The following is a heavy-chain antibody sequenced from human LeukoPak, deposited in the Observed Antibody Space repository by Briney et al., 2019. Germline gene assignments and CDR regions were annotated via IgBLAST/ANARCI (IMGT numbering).Heavy chain of an antibody. V-gene: IGHV1-18*01. CDR1: GYTFTSYG. CDR2: ISAYNGNT. D-gene: IGHD6-13*01. CDR3: ARDSWQQLTKHDAFDI. J-gene: IGHJ3*02. Sequence: ASVKVSCKASGYTFTSYGISWVRQAPGQGLEWMGWISAYNGNTNYAQKLQGRVTMTTDTSTSTAYIELRSLRSDDTAVYYCARDSWQQLTKHDAFDIWGQGTMVTVSS.